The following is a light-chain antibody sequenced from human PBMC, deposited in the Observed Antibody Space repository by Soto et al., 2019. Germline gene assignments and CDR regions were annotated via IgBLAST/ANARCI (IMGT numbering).Light chain of an antibody. CDR2: DVS. CDR1: SSDVGAYNY. CDR3: CSYTTSSTVV. Sequence: QSALTQPASVSGSPGQSITISCTGTSSDVGAYNYVSWYQQYPGKAPKVMVYDVSNRPSGVSNRFSGSKSGNTASLTNSGLQAEDEADYYCCSYTTSSTVVFGGGTQLTVL. V-gene: IGLV2-14*01. J-gene: IGLJ2*01.